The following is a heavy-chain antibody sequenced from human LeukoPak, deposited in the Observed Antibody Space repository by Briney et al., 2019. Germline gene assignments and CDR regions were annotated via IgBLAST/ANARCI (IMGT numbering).Heavy chain of an antibody. V-gene: IGHV3-23*01. CDR2: ISGSGGST. D-gene: IGHD2-2*01. CDR1: GFTFSSYA. CDR3: AKTPRRIVVVPAAMLAWFDH. J-gene: IGHJ5*02. Sequence: PGGSLRLSCAAPGFTFSSYAMSWVRQAPGKGLEWVSAISGSGGSTYYADSVKGRFNISRDNSKNTLYLQMNSLRAEDTAVYYCAKTPRRIVVVPAAMLAWFDHWGQGTLVTVSS.